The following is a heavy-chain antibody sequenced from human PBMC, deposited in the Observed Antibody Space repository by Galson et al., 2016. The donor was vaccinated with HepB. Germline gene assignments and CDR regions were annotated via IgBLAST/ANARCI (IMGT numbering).Heavy chain of an antibody. CDR3: ARQDSYYYYAMDV. CDR1: GFTFDDYT. CDR2: IRWDGGST. Sequence: SLRLSCAASGFTFDDYTMHWVRQAPGKGLDWVALIRWDGGSTSYADSVKGRFTISRDNSKNSLYLQMNSLRTEDTAFYYCARQDSYYYYAMDVWGRGTTVTVSS. V-gene: IGHV3-43*01. J-gene: IGHJ6*02.